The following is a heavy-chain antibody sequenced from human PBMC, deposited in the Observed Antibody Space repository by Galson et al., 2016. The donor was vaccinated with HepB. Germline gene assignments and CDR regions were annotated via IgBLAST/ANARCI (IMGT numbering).Heavy chain of an antibody. CDR2: ISYSGST. D-gene: IGHD3-22*01. CDR3: ARQDYYASSGYIDALDI. J-gene: IGHJ3*02. V-gene: IGHV4-39*01. Sequence: SETLSLTCTVSGGSISSSSYYWGWIRQPPGMGLEWIGSISYSGSTYYDPSLKSRVTVSVDTSKNQFSLKLRSVTAADTAVYYCARQDYYASSGYIDALDIWGQGTMGIVSS. CDR1: GGSISSSSYY.